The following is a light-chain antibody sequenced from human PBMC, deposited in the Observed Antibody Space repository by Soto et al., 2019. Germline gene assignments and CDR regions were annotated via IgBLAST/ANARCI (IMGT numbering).Light chain of an antibody. V-gene: IGKV4-1*01. CDR3: QQYYSTPRT. J-gene: IGKJ1*01. CDR2: WAS. Sequence: DIVMTQSPDPLAVSPGERATINCKSSQSVLYSSNNKNYLAWYQQKPGQPPKLLIYWASTRESGVPDRFSGSGSGTDFTLTISSLQAEDVAVYYCQQYYSTPRTFGQGTKVDI. CDR1: QSVLYSSNNKNY.